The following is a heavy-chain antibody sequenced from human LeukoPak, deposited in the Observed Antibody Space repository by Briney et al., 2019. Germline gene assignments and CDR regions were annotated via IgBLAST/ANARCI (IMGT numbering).Heavy chain of an antibody. Sequence: GGSLRLSCAASGFTISSYWMSWVRQAPGKGLEWVANIKQDGSEKYYVDSVKGRFTISRDNAKNSLYLQMNSLRAEDTAVYYCARDLTATVITRGAFNYWGQGTLVTVSS. J-gene: IGHJ4*02. D-gene: IGHD4-17*01. V-gene: IGHV3-7*01. CDR1: GFTISSYW. CDR2: IKQDGSEK. CDR3: ARDLTATVITRGAFNY.